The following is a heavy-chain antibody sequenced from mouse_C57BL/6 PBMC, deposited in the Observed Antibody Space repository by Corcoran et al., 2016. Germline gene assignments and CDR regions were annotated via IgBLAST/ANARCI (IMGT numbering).Heavy chain of an antibody. CDR1: GYTFTTYG. V-gene: IGHV9-3*01. D-gene: IGHD4-1*01. CDR2: INTYSGVP. Sequence: QIQLVQSGPELKKPGETVKISCKASGYTFTTYGMSWVKQAPGKGLKWMGWINTYSGVPTYADDFKGRFAFSLETSASTAYLQINNLKNEDTATYFCARGWDDAGAFDYWGQGTTLTVSS. CDR3: ARGWDDAGAFDY. J-gene: IGHJ2*01.